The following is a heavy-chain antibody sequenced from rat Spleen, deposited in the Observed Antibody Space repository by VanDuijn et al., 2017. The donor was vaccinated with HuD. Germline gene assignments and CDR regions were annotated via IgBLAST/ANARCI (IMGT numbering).Heavy chain of an antibody. Sequence: EVQLVESGGGLVQPGRSLKLSCAASGFTFSNYDMAWVRQAPTKGLEWVASIVTSGGTTYYRDSVKGRFTVSRDNAKSTLYLQMDSLRSEDTATYYCSRHVGMFDYWGQGVMVTVSS. J-gene: IGHJ2*01. CDR2: IVTSGGTT. CDR1: GFTFSNYD. CDR3: SRHVGMFDY. V-gene: IGHV5-25*01. D-gene: IGHD4-6*01.